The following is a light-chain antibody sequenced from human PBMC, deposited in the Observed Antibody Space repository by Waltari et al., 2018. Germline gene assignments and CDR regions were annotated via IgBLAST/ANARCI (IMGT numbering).Light chain of an antibody. V-gene: IGKV3-20*01. Sequence: EIVLTQPPGTLSLSPGERATLSCMASPSVSSSYLAWYQQKPGQAPRLLIYGASSRATGIPDRFSGSGSGTDFTLTISRLEPEDFAVYYCQQYGSSLPYTFGQGTKLEIK. CDR1: PSVSSSY. J-gene: IGKJ2*01. CDR2: GAS. CDR3: QQYGSSLPYT.